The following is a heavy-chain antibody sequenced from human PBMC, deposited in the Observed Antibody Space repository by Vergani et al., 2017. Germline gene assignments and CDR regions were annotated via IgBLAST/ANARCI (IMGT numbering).Heavy chain of an antibody. V-gene: IGHV3-53*01. CDR1: GFTVSSNY. CDR2: IYSDGST. D-gene: IGHD6-19*01. CDR3: ARPIYSSVNLPGSPYFDY. Sequence: EVQLVESGGGLIQPGGSLRLSCAASGFTVSSNYMSWVRQAPGKGLEWVAVIYSDGSTYYADSVKGRFTISRDNSKNTLYLQMNSLRAEDTAVYYCARPIYSSVNLPGSPYFDYWGQGTLVTVSS. J-gene: IGHJ4*02.